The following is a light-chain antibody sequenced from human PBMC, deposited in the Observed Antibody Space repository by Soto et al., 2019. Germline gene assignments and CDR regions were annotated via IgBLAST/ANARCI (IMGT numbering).Light chain of an antibody. CDR2: GAS. Sequence: EIVLTQSPGTLSLSPGERATLSCRASQSVSSSDLAWYQQKPGQAPRLLIYGASSRAPGIPDRFSGSGSGTDFPLTISRLEPEDFAVYYCQQYGSSPLYTFGQGTKLEIK. CDR1: QSVSSSD. CDR3: QQYGSSPLYT. J-gene: IGKJ2*01. V-gene: IGKV3-20*01.